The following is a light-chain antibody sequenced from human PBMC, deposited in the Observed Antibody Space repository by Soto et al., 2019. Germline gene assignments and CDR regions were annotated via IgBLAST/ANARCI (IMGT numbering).Light chain of an antibody. Sequence: IVMTQSPATLSVSPGERATLSCRASQSISSKLAWYQQKPGQAPRLLIYGASTRATGIPVRFSGSGSGTEFTLTITSLQSEDFEVYYCQEYNNWRPITFGGGTKVDIK. CDR2: GAS. CDR3: QEYNNWRPIT. J-gene: IGKJ4*01. V-gene: IGKV3-15*01. CDR1: QSISSK.